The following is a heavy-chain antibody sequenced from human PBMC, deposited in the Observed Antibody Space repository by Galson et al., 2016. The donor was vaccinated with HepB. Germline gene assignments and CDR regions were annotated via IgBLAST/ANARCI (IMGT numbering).Heavy chain of an antibody. CDR2: IYYTGST. J-gene: IGHJ5*02. Sequence: LSLTCTVSGVSISASNNYWSWIRQHPGKGLEWIGCIYYTGSTDYNPSLKSRVTIFVDTSNNKFSLKLNSVTAADTAVYYCAGHHYDTLTPPRGGGVGLRWFDPWGRGTLVTVSS. D-gene: IGHD3-9*01. CDR1: GVSISASNNY. CDR3: AGHHYDTLTPPRGGGVGLRWFDP. V-gene: IGHV4-31*03.